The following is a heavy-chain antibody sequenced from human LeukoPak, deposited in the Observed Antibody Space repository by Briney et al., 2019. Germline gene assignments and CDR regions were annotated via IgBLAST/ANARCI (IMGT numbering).Heavy chain of an antibody. D-gene: IGHD5-24*01. J-gene: IGHJ4*02. CDR3: AKTPDGYNPYYFDY. CDR1: GFTFNNYW. V-gene: IGHV3-7*01. Sequence: GGSLRLSCKASGFTFNNYWMSWVRQTPGKGLEWVANIKPDASEKGYVDSVKGRFTVSRDNTENSLYLQMNSLRAEDTAVYYCAKTPDGYNPYYFDYWGQGTLVTVSS. CDR2: IKPDASEK.